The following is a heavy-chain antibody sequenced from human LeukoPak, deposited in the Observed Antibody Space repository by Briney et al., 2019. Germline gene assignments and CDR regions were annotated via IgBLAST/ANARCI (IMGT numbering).Heavy chain of an antibody. CDR3: ARLRLDIVVVPAAEYYFDY. CDR2: MSASNGNT. J-gene: IGHJ4*02. CDR1: GYTFTSYG. V-gene: IGHV1-18*04. Sequence: ASVKVSCKASGYTFTSYGISWVRQAPGQGLEWMGWMSASNGNTNYAQKLQGRVTMTTDTSTSTAYMELRSLRSDDTAVYYCARLRLDIVVVPAAEYYFDYWGPGTLVTVSS. D-gene: IGHD2-2*03.